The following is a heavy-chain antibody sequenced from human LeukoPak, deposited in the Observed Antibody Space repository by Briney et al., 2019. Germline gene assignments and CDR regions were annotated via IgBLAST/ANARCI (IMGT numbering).Heavy chain of an antibody. CDR2: INHSGST. CDR1: GGSFSGYY. Sequence: SETLSLTCAVYGGSFSGYYWSWIRQPPGKGLEWIGEINHSGSTNYNPSLKSRVTISVDTSKNQFSLKLSSVTAADTAVYYCARHTSYGGNSAFGDWGQGTLVTVSS. J-gene: IGHJ4*02. V-gene: IGHV4-34*01. CDR3: ARHTSYGGNSAFGD. D-gene: IGHD4-17*01.